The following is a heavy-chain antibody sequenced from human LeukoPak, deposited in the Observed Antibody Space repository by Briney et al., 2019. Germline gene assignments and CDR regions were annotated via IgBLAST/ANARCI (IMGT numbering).Heavy chain of an antibody. Sequence: GGSLRLSCAASGFTFSDYWMHWVRQAPGEGLVWVSRITSDGSTTSYADSVKGRFTISRDNAKNTLYLQMNSLRAEDTAVYYCARDRGLVQDYWGQGTRATVSS. J-gene: IGHJ4*02. V-gene: IGHV3-74*01. D-gene: IGHD6-19*01. CDR1: GFTFSDYW. CDR3: ARDRGLVQDY. CDR2: ITSDGSTT.